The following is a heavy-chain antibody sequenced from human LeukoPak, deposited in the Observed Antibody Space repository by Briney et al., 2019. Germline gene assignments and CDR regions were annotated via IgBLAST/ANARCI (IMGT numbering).Heavy chain of an antibody. CDR3: ARDPGGGYCSSASCRDV. D-gene: IGHD2-2*01. CDR2: MYTGGST. Sequence: GGSLRLSCAASGFTVNSYYMSWVRQAPGKGLEWASVMYTGGSTYYADSVKGRFTISRDNSKNTLYLQMNSLRAEDTAVYYCARDPGGGYCSSASCRDVWGQGTTVTVSS. V-gene: IGHV3-66*02. CDR1: GFTVNSYY. J-gene: IGHJ6*02.